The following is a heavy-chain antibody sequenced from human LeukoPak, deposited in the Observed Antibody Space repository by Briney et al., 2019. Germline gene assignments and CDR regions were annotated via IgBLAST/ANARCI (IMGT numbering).Heavy chain of an antibody. Sequence: RSRWLNDYAVSVKSRITINPDTSKNQFSLQLSSVTPEDTAVYYCAREDDSGDTTNDWFHLWGQGTLVTVSS. CDR3: AREDDSGDTTNDWFHL. V-gene: IGHV6-1*01. CDR2: RSRWLN. D-gene: IGHD1-26*01. J-gene: IGHJ5*02.